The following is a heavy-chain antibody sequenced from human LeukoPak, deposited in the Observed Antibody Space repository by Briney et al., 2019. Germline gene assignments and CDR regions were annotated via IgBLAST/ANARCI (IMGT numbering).Heavy chain of an antibody. D-gene: IGHD3-22*01. CDR1: GFTFSTYV. Sequence: GGSLRLSCAASGFTFSTYVMNWVRQAPGKGLQWVSTIASDGGNIHYADSVKGRFTISRDNSKDILYLQMNSLRAEDTAVYYCARWGTYYYDSSGYYGYWGQGTLVTVSS. CDR3: ARWGTYYYDSSGYYGY. V-gene: IGHV3-23*01. J-gene: IGHJ4*02. CDR2: IASDGGNI.